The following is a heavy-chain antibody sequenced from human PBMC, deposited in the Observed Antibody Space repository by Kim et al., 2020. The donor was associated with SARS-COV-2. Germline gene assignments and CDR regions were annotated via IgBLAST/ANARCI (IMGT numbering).Heavy chain of an antibody. V-gene: IGHV6-1*01. CDR3: ARGDVDTAMVIDY. D-gene: IGHD5-18*01. J-gene: IGHJ4*02. Sequence: YAVSVKSRITINPDTSKNQFSLQLNSVTPEDTAVYYCARGDVDTAMVIDYWGQGTLVTVSS.